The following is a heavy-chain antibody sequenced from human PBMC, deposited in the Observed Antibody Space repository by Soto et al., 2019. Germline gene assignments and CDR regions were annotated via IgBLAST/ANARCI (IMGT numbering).Heavy chain of an antibody. Sequence: SENLSHTCTVSGGSVSTGSYYWSWIRQPPGKGLEWIGYIYYSGSTNYNPSLKSRVTISVDTSKNQFSLKLSSVTAADTAVNYCASVTRTCISTSCYRYYYGMDVWGQGTTVT. V-gene: IGHV4-61*01. J-gene: IGHJ6*02. D-gene: IGHD2-2*02. CDR3: ASVTRTCISTSCYRYYYGMDV. CDR1: GGSVSTGSYY. CDR2: IYYSGST.